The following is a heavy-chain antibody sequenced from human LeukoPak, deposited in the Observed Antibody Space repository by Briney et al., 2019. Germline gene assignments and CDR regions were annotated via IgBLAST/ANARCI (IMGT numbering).Heavy chain of an antibody. CDR1: GGSFSGYY. CDR2: INHSGST. J-gene: IGHJ6*03. CDR3: ARGEAFSAPSSSVNYYYYMDV. D-gene: IGHD6-6*01. Sequence: SETLSLTCAVYGGSFSGYYWSWIRQPPGKGLEWIGEINHSGSTNYNPSLKSRVTISVDTSKNQFSLKLSSVTAADTAVYYCARGEAFSAPSSSVNYYYYMDVWGKGTTVTVSS. V-gene: IGHV4-34*01.